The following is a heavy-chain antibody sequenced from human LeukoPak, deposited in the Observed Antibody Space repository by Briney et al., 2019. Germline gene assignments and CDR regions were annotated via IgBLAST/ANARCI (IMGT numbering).Heavy chain of an antibody. Sequence: PSETLSVTCTVSGGSISSYSWSWMRQPAGRGLEWIGRIYPRESPNYNPSLKSRVIMSVDKSKNQFSLKLRSVTAADTAVYYCAREWHHVFDYWGQGNLVTVSS. D-gene: IGHD5-12*01. CDR3: AREWHHVFDY. CDR2: IYPRESP. J-gene: IGHJ4*02. V-gene: IGHV4-4*07. CDR1: GGSISSYS.